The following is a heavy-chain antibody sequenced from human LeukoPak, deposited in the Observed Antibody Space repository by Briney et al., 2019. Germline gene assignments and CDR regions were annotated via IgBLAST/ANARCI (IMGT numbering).Heavy chain of an antibody. V-gene: IGHV3-49*03. CDR3: VKGRTRADS. CDR1: GFTLNEYA. CDR2: IRSKGSGGTI. Sequence: GGSLRLSCTASGFTLNEYAMSWFRQAPGKGLEWVGFIRSKGSGGTIEYAASVKGRFTLSRDDSKSIVSLQMNSLQSEDTAVYYCVKGRTRADSWGQGTLVTVSS. J-gene: IGHJ4*02. D-gene: IGHD3-3*01.